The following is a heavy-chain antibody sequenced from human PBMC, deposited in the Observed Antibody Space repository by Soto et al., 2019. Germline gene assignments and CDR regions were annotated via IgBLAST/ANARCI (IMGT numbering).Heavy chain of an antibody. D-gene: IGHD6-13*01. J-gene: IGHJ4*02. Sequence: EVQLVESGGGLVQPGGSLRISCAASGFSFSDHYMDWVRQAPGKGLEWVGRIRDKANSYTTEYDASVKGRFSISRDDSKNSLFLQMSSLKLEETAVYYCARAHSMSWSGTCSDYWGQGALVTVSA. V-gene: IGHV3-72*01. CDR2: IRDKANSYTT. CDR1: GFSFSDHY. CDR3: ARAHSMSWSGTCSDY.